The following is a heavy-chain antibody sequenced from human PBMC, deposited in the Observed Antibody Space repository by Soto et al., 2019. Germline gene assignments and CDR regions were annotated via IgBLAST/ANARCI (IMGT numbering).Heavy chain of an antibody. D-gene: IGHD4-17*01. CDR3: AKLRGDYTAFDY. CDR1: GFTFSNYC. CDR2: IKQDGSVK. J-gene: IGHJ4*02. V-gene: IGHV3-7*03. Sequence: GGSLRLSCAPSGFTFSNYCISWVRQAPGQGLAWVASIKQDGSVKHYVDSVKGRFTISRDNAEKSLHLQMNSLRAEDTAAYYCAKLRGDYTAFDYWGQGARVTVSS.